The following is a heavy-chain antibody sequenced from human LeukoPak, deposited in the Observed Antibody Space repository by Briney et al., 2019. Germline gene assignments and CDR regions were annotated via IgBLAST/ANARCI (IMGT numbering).Heavy chain of an antibody. CDR2: IYYSGST. CDR1: AGSIGSNTYY. J-gene: IGHJ4*02. V-gene: IGHV4-39*01. CDR3: ARLRGGTYDF. D-gene: IGHD1-26*01. Sequence: PSETLSLTCTVSAGSIGSNTYYWAWIRQPPGKGLEWIGTIYYSGSTNYNPSLRCRLTISIDTPKNQFSLKLSSVTAADTAVYYCARLRGGTYDFWGQGTLVAVSS.